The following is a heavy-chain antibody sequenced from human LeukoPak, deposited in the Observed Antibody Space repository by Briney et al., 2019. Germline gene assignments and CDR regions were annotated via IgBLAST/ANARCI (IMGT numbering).Heavy chain of an antibody. Sequence: SETLSLTCTVSGDSMTNYSWNWFRQPPGRGLEWIGYVHSSGSTNYNPSLRSRVTVSVDLSKNQFSVTLSSVTTADTAVYYCARAPYSYGFGWFDRWGQGDLVTVSS. D-gene: IGHD5-18*01. CDR2: VHSSGST. CDR3: ARAPYSYGFGWFDR. V-gene: IGHV4-59*01. J-gene: IGHJ5*02. CDR1: GDSMTNYS.